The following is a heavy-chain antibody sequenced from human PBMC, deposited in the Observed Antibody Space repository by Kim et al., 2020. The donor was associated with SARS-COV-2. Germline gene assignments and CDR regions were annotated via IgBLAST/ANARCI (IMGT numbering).Heavy chain of an antibody. CDR3: ARDKTPAFTPGTRVVGATIGY. Sequence: SVKVSCKASGGTFSSYAISWVRQAPGQGLEWMGGIIPIFGTANYAQKFQDRVTITADESTSTAYMELSSLRSEDTAVYYCARDKTPAFTPGTRVVGATIGYWGQGTLVTVSS. V-gene: IGHV1-69*13. D-gene: IGHD1-26*01. J-gene: IGHJ4*02. CDR1: GGTFSSYA. CDR2: IIPIFGTA.